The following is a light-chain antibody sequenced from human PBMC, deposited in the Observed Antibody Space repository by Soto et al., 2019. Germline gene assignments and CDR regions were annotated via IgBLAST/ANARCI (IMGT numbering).Light chain of an antibody. J-gene: IGLJ1*01. Sequence: QSVLTQPPSASGIPGQRITISCSGSSSNIGDNPVNWYQQLPGAAPKLLIYINDQRPSGVPDRFSGSKSGTSASLAISGLQPEDEADYCCQSYDASLRGAGVFGTGTKVTVL. V-gene: IGLV1-44*01. CDR2: IND. CDR1: SSNIGDNP. CDR3: QSYDASLRGAGV.